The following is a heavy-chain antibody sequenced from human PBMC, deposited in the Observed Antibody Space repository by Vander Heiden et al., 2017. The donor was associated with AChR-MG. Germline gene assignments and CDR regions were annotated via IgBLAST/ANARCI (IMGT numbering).Heavy chain of an antibody. V-gene: IGHV3-30*02. CDR3: AKDFPLPPAAFYFFDY. J-gene: IGHJ4*02. CDR1: AFTFSTYG. D-gene: IGHD2-15*01. CDR2: IRNDESKT. Sequence: QVQLVASGAGGVQPGGSLRPSCAASAFTFSTYGMHWVRQAPGKGLEWVAFIRNDESKTYYGDSVKGRFTISRDNSKNTVYLQMNSLRPEDTAVYYCAKDFPLPPAAFYFFDYWGQGTLVTVSS.